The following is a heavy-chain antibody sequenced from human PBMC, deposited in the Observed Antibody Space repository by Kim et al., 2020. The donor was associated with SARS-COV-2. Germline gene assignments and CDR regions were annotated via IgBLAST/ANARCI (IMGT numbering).Heavy chain of an antibody. J-gene: IGHJ4*02. D-gene: IGHD6-13*01. Sequence: GESLKISCKGSGYSFTSYWISWVRQMPGKGLEWMGRIDPSDSYTNYSPSFQGHVTISADKSISTAYLQWSSLKASDTAMYYCASPISGYSSSWYRWGQGTLVTVSS. CDR2: IDPSDSYT. CDR1: GYSFTSYW. CDR3: ASPISGYSSSWYR. V-gene: IGHV5-10-1*01.